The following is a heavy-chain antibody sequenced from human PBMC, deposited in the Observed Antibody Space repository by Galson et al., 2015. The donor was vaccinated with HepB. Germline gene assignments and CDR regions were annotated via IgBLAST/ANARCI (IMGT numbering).Heavy chain of an antibody. J-gene: IGHJ3*02. CDR1: GGTFSRYA. V-gene: IGHV1-69*13. CDR3: ARGWGAGTLDPGAFDI. Sequence: SVKVSCKASGGTFSRYAISWVRQAPGQGLEWMGGIIPIFGTANYAQKFQGRVTITADESTSTAYMELSSLRSEDTAVYYCARGWGAGTLDPGAFDIWGQGTMVTVSS. D-gene: IGHD1-1*01. CDR2: IIPIFGTA.